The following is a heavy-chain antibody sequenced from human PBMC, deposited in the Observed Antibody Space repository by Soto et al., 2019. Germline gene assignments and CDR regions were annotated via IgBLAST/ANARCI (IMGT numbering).Heavy chain of an antibody. D-gene: IGHD6-19*01. CDR1: GGSFSGYY. CDR3: ERGFSSGCHGY. Sequence: PSETLSLTCAVYGGSFSGYYWSWIRQPPGKGLEWIGEINHSGSTNYNPSLKSRVTISVDTSKNQFSLKLSSVTAADTAVYYCERGFSSGCHGYWGQGTLVTVSS. CDR2: INHSGST. J-gene: IGHJ4*02. V-gene: IGHV4-34*01.